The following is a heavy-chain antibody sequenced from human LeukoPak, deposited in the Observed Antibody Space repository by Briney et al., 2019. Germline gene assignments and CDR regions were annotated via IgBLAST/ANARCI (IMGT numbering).Heavy chain of an antibody. CDR1: GYSFTSYW. J-gene: IGHJ5*02. CDR3: ARAGITIFAGYLLDWFDP. Sequence: GESLKISCKGSGYSFTSYWIGWVRQMPGKGLEWMGIIYPGDSDTRYSPSFQGQVTISADKSISTAYLQWSSLKASDTAMYYCARAGITIFAGYLLDWFDPWGQGTLVTVSS. V-gene: IGHV5-51*01. CDR2: IYPGDSDT. D-gene: IGHD3-3*01.